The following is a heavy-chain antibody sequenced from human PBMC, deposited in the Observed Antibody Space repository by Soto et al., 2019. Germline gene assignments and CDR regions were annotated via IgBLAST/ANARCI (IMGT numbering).Heavy chain of an antibody. D-gene: IGHD6-13*01. V-gene: IGHV3-21*01. J-gene: IGHJ3*02. CDR2: ISSSSSNI. CDR1: GFTFSSYS. CDR3: ASRHSSSDAFDI. Sequence: GGSLRLSCAASGFTFSSYSMNWVRQAPGKGLEWVSSISSSSSNIYYADSVKGRFTISRDNAKNSLYLQMNSLRAEDRAVFYCASRHSSSDAFDIWGQGTMVSVSS.